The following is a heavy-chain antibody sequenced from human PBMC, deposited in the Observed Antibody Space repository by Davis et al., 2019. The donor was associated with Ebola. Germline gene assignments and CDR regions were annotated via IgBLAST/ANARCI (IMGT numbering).Heavy chain of an antibody. CDR3: ARLPSGVGRALDY. CDR1: GFTFSSYW. Sequence: GGSLRLSCAVSGFTFSSYWMHWVRHTPGKGLEWVAHINPDGTRKQYVDSVKGRFTISRDNAKNSLFLQLNSLRAEDTALYYCARLPSGVGRALDYWGHGTLVTVSS. CDR2: INPDGTRK. D-gene: IGHD5-12*01. J-gene: IGHJ4*01. V-gene: IGHV3-7*01.